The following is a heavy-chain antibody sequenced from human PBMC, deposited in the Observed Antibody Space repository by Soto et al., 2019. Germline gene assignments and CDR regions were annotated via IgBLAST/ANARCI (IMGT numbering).Heavy chain of an antibody. D-gene: IGHD3-10*01. CDR1: GDTFTTYD. CDR3: ARGRASGSYYLLDY. J-gene: IGHJ4*02. V-gene: IGHV1-8*01. CDR2: INPNSGNI. Sequence: ASVKVSCKASGDTFTTYDINWVRQATGHGLEWMGWINPNSGNIGYAQRFQGRVTMTRDTAIRTAYMEVSRLRSDDTAVYYCARGRASGSYYLLDYWGQGTLVTVSS.